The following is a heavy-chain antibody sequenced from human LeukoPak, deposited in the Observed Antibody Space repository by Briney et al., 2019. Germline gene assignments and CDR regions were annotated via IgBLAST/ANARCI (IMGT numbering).Heavy chain of an antibody. CDR2: IIPILGIA. CDR1: GGTFSSYA. J-gene: IGHJ4*02. Sequence: GASVKVSCKASGGTFSSYAISWVRQAPGQGLEWMGRIIPILGIANYAQKFQGRVTITADKSTSTAYMELSSLRSEDTAVYYCARAANSGSYYVDYWGQGTLVTVSS. V-gene: IGHV1-69*04. D-gene: IGHD1-26*01. CDR3: ARAANSGSYYVDY.